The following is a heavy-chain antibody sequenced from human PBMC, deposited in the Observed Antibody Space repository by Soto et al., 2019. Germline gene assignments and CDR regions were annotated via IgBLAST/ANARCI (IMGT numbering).Heavy chain of an antibody. CDR1: GYTFTDSH. Sequence: ASVKVSCKASGYTFTDSHIYWVRQAPGQGLEWMGWINPNSGGTNYAQKFQGRVTMTRDASISTAYMEVTRLSSDDTAVYYCATEGRTMHYDFWSGNYKRGGYFYGMDVWGQGTTVTVSS. V-gene: IGHV1-2*02. J-gene: IGHJ6*02. D-gene: IGHD3-3*01. CDR3: ATEGRTMHYDFWSGNYKRGGYFYGMDV. CDR2: INPNSGGT.